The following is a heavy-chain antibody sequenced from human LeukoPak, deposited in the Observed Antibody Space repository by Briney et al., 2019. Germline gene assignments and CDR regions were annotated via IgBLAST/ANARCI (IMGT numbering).Heavy chain of an antibody. V-gene: IGHV3-30*18. J-gene: IGHJ3*02. Sequence: GRSLRLSCAASGFTFSSYGMNWVRQAPGKGLEWVAIISYDGSNKYYADSVRGRFTISRDNSKNTLYLQMNSLRAEDTAVYYCAKDRSGDAFDIWGQGTIVTVSS. CDR1: GFTFSSYG. CDR3: AKDRSGDAFDI. CDR2: ISYDGSNK.